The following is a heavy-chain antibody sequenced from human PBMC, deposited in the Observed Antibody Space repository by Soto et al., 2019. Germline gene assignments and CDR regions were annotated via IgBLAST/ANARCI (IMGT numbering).Heavy chain of an antibody. Sequence: ASVKVSCKASGGTFSSYAISWVRQAPGQGLEWMGGIIPIFGTANYAQKFQGRVTITADESTSTAYMELSSLRPEDTAVYYCARDFLAAAGFFYGMDVWGQGTTVTVSS. J-gene: IGHJ6*02. V-gene: IGHV1-69*13. D-gene: IGHD6-13*01. CDR1: GGTFSSYA. CDR2: IIPIFGTA. CDR3: ARDFLAAAGFFYGMDV.